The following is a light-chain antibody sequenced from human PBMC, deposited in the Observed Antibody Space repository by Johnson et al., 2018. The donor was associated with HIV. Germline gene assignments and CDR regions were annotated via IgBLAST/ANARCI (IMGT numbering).Light chain of an antibody. CDR1: SSNIGNNY. J-gene: IGLJ1*01. CDR3: GTWDSSLSAA. Sequence: QSALTQPPSVSAAPGQKVTISCSGSSSNIGNNYVSWYQQLPGTAPKLLIYDNNKRPSGIPDRFSGSKSGTSATLAITGLQTGDEADYYCGTWDSSLSAAFGTGTKVTVL. V-gene: IGLV1-51*01. CDR2: DNN.